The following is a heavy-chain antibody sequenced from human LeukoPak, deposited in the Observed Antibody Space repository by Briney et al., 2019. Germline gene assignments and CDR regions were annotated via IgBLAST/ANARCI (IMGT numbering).Heavy chain of an antibody. Sequence: GGSLRLSCAASGFTFSSYSMNWVRQAPGKGLEWVSRISGDGGSSYYADSVKVRFTISRDNSKNSLYLQMNSLRTEDTALYYCAKDLGDYVWGSYRPPPGFFDYWGQGTLVTVSS. CDR3: AKDLGDYVWGSYRPPPGFFDY. D-gene: IGHD3-16*02. CDR1: GFTFSSYS. J-gene: IGHJ4*02. CDR2: ISGDGGSS. V-gene: IGHV3-43*02.